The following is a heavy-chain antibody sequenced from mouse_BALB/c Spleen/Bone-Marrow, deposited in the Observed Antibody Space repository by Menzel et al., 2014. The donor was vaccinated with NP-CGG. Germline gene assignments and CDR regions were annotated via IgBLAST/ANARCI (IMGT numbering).Heavy chain of an antibody. J-gene: IGHJ1*01. V-gene: IGHV1-77*01. CDR3: AREGTGTGWYFDV. Sequence: VKVVESGPELVKPGTSVKMSCKASGYTFTDFVISWVKQQTGQGLEWIGEIYPGNDSSYYNERFKGKATLTADKSSNTAYMQLSSLTSEDSAVYFCAREGTGTGWYFDVWGAGTTVTVSS. CDR1: GYTFTDFV. CDR2: IYPGNDSS. D-gene: IGHD4-1*01.